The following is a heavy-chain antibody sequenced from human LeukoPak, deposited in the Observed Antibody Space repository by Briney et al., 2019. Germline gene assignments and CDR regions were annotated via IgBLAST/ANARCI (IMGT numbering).Heavy chain of an antibody. V-gene: IGHV3-74*03. CDR3: SRPDYGGDY. D-gene: IGHD2-21*01. CDR1: GFTFSNYW. Sequence: GGSLRPSRAASGFTFSNYWMHWVRQAPGKGPVWVSRINPNGRSTTYADSVKGRFTISRDNAKNTLFLQMNSLRAEDTAVYYCSRPDYGGDYWGQGTLVTVSS. CDR2: INPNGRST. J-gene: IGHJ4*02.